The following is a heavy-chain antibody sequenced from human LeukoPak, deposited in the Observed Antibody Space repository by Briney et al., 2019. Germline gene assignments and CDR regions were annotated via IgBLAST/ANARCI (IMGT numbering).Heavy chain of an antibody. Sequence: GGSLRLPCAASGFTFSSYGMSWVRQAPGKGLEWVSAISGSGGSTYYADSVKGRFTISRDNSKNTLYLQMNSLRAEDTAVYYCARVAAEVVGVPGAIGFGWLRRDYYYMDVWGKGTTVTVSS. J-gene: IGHJ6*03. V-gene: IGHV3-23*01. CDR2: ISGSGGST. CDR3: ARVAAEVVGVPGAIGFGWLRRDYYYMDV. D-gene: IGHD2-2*02. CDR1: GFTFSSYG.